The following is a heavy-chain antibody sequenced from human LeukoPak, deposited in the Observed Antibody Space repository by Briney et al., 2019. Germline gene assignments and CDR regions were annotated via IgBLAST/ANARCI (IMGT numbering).Heavy chain of an antibody. D-gene: IGHD5-24*01. Sequence: PSETLSLTCTVSGPSINTYYWSWIRQPPGKGLEWIGYIYFTGSTNYNPSLKSRVTISIDTSKNQFSLRLTSVTAADTAVYYCARTRRDGYNRLSELDYWGQGTLVTVSS. J-gene: IGHJ4*02. CDR3: ARTRRDGYNRLSELDY. CDR2: IYFTGST. V-gene: IGHV4-59*01. CDR1: GPSINTYY.